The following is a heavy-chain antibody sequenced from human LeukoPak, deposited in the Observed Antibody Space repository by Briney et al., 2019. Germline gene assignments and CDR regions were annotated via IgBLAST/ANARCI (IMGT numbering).Heavy chain of an antibody. CDR2: FYYSGST. D-gene: IGHD4-23*01. CDR1: GVSISSYY. J-gene: IGHJ3*02. Sequence: SSETLSLTCTVSGVSISSYYWSWIRQPPGKGLEWIGYFYYSGSTNYNPSLKSRVTISVDTSKSQFSLKLSSVTAADTAVYYCARDPATVVTGGAFDIWGQGTMVTVSS. CDR3: ARDPATVVTGGAFDI. V-gene: IGHV4-59*01.